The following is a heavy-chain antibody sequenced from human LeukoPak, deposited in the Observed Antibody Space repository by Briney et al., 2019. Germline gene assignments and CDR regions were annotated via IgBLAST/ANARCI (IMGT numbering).Heavy chain of an antibody. Sequence: GASVKVSCKASGYTFTGYYMLWVRQAPGQGLEWMGWINPNSGGTNYAQKFQGRVTMTRDTSISTAYMELSRLRSDETAVYYCARSRYSSTSCYRFDYWGQGTLVTVSS. CDR2: INPNSGGT. CDR1: GYTFTGYY. D-gene: IGHD2-2*01. J-gene: IGHJ4*02. V-gene: IGHV1-2*02. CDR3: ARSRYSSTSCYRFDY.